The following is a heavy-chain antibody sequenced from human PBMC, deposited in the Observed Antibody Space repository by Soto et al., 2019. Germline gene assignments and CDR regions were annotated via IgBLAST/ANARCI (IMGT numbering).Heavy chain of an antibody. Sequence: GGSLRLSCAASGFIFENFGMSWVRQAPGKGLEWISSISGSGFKKYYADSVKGRFTISRDNSKSTVYLELNNLSAEDTGLYYCARKWGTYSSASLDYWGLGTLVTVSS. J-gene: IGHJ4*02. V-gene: IGHV3-23*01. CDR1: GFIFENFG. D-gene: IGHD6-19*01. CDR3: ARKWGTYSSASLDY. CDR2: ISGSGFKK.